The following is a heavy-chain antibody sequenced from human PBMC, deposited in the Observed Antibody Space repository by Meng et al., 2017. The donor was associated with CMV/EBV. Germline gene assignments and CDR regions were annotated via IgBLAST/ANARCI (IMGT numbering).Heavy chain of an antibody. V-gene: IGHV3-43*01. CDR3: AKEVFGTEGATYFDY. D-gene: IGHD1-1*01. J-gene: IGHJ4*02. CDR1: GFTLDDYT. CDR2: ISWDGGST. Sequence: GGSLRLSCAASGFTLDDYTMHWVRQAPGKGLEWVSLISWDGGSTYYADSVKGRFTISRDNSKNSLYLQMNSLRTEDTALYYCAKEVFGTEGATYFDYWGQGTLVTVSS.